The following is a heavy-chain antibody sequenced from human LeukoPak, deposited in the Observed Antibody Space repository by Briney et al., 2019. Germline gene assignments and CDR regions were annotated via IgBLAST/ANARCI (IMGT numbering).Heavy chain of an antibody. CDR2: ISYDGSNK. D-gene: IGHD3-3*01. J-gene: IGHJ4*01. Sequence: PGGSLRLSCAASGFSFSSYAMHWVRQAPGKGREWVAVISYDGSNKYYADSVKGRFTISRDNSKNTLYLQMNSLRAEDTAVYYCATPRYKDFWSGYDLGYFDSWGHGTLVTVSS. CDR3: ATPRYKDFWSGYDLGYFDS. CDR1: GFSFSSYA. V-gene: IGHV3-30-3*01.